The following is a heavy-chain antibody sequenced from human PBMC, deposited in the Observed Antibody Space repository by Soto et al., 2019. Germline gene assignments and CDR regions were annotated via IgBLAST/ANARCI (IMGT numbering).Heavy chain of an antibody. D-gene: IGHD2-2*01. CDR2: INSDGSNT. Sequence: HPGGSLRLSCAASGFTFSRFWMHWVRQAPGEGLVWVSRINSDGSNTNYADSVKGRFTISRDNAKNTLYLQMNSLRAEDTAVYYCARGGVPAAMSYWGQGTLVTVS. J-gene: IGHJ4*02. V-gene: IGHV3-74*01. CDR1: GFTFSRFW. CDR3: ARGGVPAAMSY.